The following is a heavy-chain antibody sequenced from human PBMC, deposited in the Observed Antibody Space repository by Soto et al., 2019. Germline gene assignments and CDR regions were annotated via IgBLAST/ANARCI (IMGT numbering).Heavy chain of an antibody. D-gene: IGHD2-15*01. CDR1: GGSISSYY. V-gene: IGHV4-59*01. Sequence: SETLSLTCTVSGGSISSYYWSWIRQPPGKGLEWIGYIYYSGSTNYNPSLKSRVTISVDTSKNQFSLKLSSVTAADTAVYYCARLSWRLGYCSGGSCPIDYWGQGTLVTVSS. CDR2: IYYSGST. CDR3: ARLSWRLGYCSGGSCPIDY. J-gene: IGHJ4*02.